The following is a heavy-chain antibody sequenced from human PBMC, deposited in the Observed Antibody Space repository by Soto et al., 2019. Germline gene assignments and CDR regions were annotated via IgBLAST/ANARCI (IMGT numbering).Heavy chain of an antibody. V-gene: IGHV1-3*01. CDR1: GYTFTSYA. CDR2: INAGNGNT. J-gene: IGHJ4*02. Sequence: VSVKVSCKASGYTFTSYAMHWARQAPGQRLEWMGWINAGNGNTKYSQKFQGRVTITRDTSASTAYMELSSLRSEDTAVYYCARSQALYYFDYWGQGALVTVSS. CDR3: ARSQALYYFDY.